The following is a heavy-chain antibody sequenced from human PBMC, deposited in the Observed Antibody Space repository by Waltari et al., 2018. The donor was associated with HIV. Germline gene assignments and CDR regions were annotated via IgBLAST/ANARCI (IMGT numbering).Heavy chain of an antibody. CDR1: GFTFSPHN. Sequence: EVQLVESGGGLVKPGGSLRLPCAASGFTFSPHNMKWVRQAPGKGLEWVSSISSRSGYIYYADSVKGRFTISRDNAKNSLYLQMNSLRAEDTATYYCARERFLEWLLYTGGGIDYWGQGTLVTVSS. J-gene: IGHJ4*02. D-gene: IGHD3-3*01. CDR2: ISSRSGYI. CDR3: ARERFLEWLLYTGGGIDY. V-gene: IGHV3-21*01.